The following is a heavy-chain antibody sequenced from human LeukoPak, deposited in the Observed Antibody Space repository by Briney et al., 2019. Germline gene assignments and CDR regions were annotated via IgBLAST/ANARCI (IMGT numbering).Heavy chain of an antibody. CDR2: INAGNGNT. CDR1: GYTFTSYA. D-gene: IGHD6-19*01. Sequence: ASVKVSCKASGYTFTSYAMHWVRQAPGRRLEWMGWINAGNGNTKYSRKFQGRVTITRDTSASTAYMELSSLRSEDTAVYYCARAPKHGIAVAGTLDYWGQGTLVTVSS. CDR3: ARAPKHGIAVAGTLDY. J-gene: IGHJ4*02. V-gene: IGHV1-3*01.